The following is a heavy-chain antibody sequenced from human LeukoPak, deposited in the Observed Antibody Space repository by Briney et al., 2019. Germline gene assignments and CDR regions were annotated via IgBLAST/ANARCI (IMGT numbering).Heavy chain of an antibody. CDR1: TSR. J-gene: IGHJ5*01. D-gene: IGHD3-22*01. CDR2: IGTYGGDT. CDR3: ARDLWNFYDDSGYNRDFDS. V-gene: IGHV1-18*01. Sequence: GASVNVSCKATSRISWVRQAPGQGLEWMGWIGTYGGDTYYAQKFQGRITVTTDTSTSTVYMELSNLRSDDTAVYYCARDLWNFYDDSGYNRDFDSWGQGTLVTVSS.